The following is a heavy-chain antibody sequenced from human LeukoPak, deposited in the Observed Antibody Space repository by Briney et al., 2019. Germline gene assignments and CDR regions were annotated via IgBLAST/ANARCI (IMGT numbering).Heavy chain of an antibody. CDR2: IYYSGST. CDR3: ARGHYDFWSGYYPYGDAFDI. CDR1: GGSISSYY. D-gene: IGHD3-3*01. V-gene: IGHV4-59*01. J-gene: IGHJ3*02. Sequence: PSETLSLTCPVSGGSISSYYWSWIRQPPGKGLEWIGYIYYSGSTNYNPSLKSRVTISVDTSKNQFSLKLSSVTAADTAVYYCARGHYDFWSGYYPYGDAFDIWGQGTMVTVSS.